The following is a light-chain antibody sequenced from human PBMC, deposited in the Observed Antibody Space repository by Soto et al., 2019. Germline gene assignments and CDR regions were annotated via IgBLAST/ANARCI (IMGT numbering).Light chain of an antibody. J-gene: IGKJ5*01. Sequence: DIQMTQSPSTLSGSVGDRVTITCRASQSSSRWWGWYHRKPGNAPKLLIYDASSLESGVPSRFSGSGSGTEFTLTISSLQPDDFATYYCQQYNSYITLGQGTRLEI. CDR3: QQYNSYIT. CDR2: DAS. V-gene: IGKV1-5*01. CDR1: QSSSRW.